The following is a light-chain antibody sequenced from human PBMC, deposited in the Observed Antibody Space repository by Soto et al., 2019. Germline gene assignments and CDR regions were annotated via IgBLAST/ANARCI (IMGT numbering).Light chain of an antibody. Sequence: QSALTQPASVSGSPGQSITISCTGTSSDVGGYNYVSGYQQHPGKAPKLMIYDVSNRPSGVSNRFSGSKSGNTASLTISGLQAEDEADYYCSSYTSSSTLPYVFGTGTKVTVL. CDR1: SSDVGGYNY. CDR3: SSYTSSSTLPYV. J-gene: IGLJ1*01. CDR2: DVS. V-gene: IGLV2-14*01.